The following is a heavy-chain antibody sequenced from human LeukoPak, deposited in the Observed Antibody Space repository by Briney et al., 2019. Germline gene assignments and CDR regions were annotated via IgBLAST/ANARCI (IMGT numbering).Heavy chain of an antibody. CDR1: GYTLTELS. J-gene: IGHJ5*02. CDR3: ATAAGYSYGNWFDP. V-gene: IGHV1-24*01. D-gene: IGHD5-18*01. Sequence: GASVKVSCKVSGYTLTELSMHWVRQAPGKGLEWMGGFDPEDGETIHAQKFQGRVTMTEDTFTDTAYMELSSLRSEDTAVYYCATAAGYSYGNWFDPWGQGTLVTVSS. CDR2: FDPEDGET.